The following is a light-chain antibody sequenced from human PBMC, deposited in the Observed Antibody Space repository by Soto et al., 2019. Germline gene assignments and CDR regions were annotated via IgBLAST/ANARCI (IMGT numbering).Light chain of an antibody. CDR3: QQYNSYGT. CDR1: QSISSW. J-gene: IGKJ1*01. Sequence: DIQMTQSPSTLSASVGDRVTITCRASQSISSWLAWYQQKPGKAPMLLIYDASSLESGVPSRFRGSGSGTEFTLTISSLQPDDFATYYCQQYNSYGTFGQGTKVDIK. CDR2: DAS. V-gene: IGKV1-5*01.